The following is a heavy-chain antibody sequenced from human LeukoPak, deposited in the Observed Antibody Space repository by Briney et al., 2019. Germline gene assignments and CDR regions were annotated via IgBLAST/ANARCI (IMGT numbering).Heavy chain of an antibody. CDR2: IYSGGST. CDR1: GFTVSSNY. CDR3: ASPEGDTMDYFDY. D-gene: IGHD3-10*01. V-gene: IGHV3-66*01. Sequence: GGSLRLSCAASGFTVSSNYMSWVRQAPGKGLEWVSVIYSGGSTYYADSVKGRLTISRDNSKNTLYLQMNSLRAEDTAVYYCASPEGDTMDYFDYWGQGTLVTVSS. J-gene: IGHJ4*02.